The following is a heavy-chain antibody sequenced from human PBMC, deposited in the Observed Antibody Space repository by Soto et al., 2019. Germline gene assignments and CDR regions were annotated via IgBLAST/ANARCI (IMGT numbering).Heavy chain of an antibody. Sequence: GGSLRLSCAASGFTFSSYAMSWVRQAPGKGLEWASAISGSGGSTYYADSVKGRFTISRDNSKNTLYLQMNSLRAEDTAVYYCAKDSRCSSTSCYTDPSEADYYYGMDVWGQGTTVTVSS. D-gene: IGHD2-2*02. J-gene: IGHJ6*02. CDR1: GFTFSSYA. V-gene: IGHV3-23*01. CDR2: ISGSGGST. CDR3: AKDSRCSSTSCYTDPSEADYYYGMDV.